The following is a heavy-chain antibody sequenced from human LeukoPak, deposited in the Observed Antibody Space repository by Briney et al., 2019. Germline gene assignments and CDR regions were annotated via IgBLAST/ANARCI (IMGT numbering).Heavy chain of an antibody. Sequence: GGSLRLSCAASGFTFSSYAMSWVRQAPGKGLEWVSYISTSGSSIYYADSVQGRFTISRDNAKNSLFLQMNSLTAEDTAVYYCARDLSRGVNYYALDVWGQGTTVTVSS. CDR3: ARDLSRGVNYYALDV. J-gene: IGHJ6*02. CDR2: ISTSGSSI. CDR1: GFTFSSYA. V-gene: IGHV3-48*04. D-gene: IGHD2-15*01.